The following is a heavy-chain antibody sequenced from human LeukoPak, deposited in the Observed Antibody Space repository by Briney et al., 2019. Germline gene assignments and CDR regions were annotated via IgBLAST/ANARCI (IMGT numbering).Heavy chain of an antibody. Sequence: ASVKVSCKASGYTFTSYDINWVRQAAGQGLEWMGWMNPNSGNTGYAQKFQGRVTMTRNTSISTAYMELSSLRSEDTAVYYCAGVASYYDSSGYYPIPFDPWGQGTLVTASS. CDR1: GYTFTSYD. D-gene: IGHD3-22*01. CDR2: MNPNSGNT. CDR3: AGVASYYDSSGYYPIPFDP. J-gene: IGHJ5*02. V-gene: IGHV1-8*01.